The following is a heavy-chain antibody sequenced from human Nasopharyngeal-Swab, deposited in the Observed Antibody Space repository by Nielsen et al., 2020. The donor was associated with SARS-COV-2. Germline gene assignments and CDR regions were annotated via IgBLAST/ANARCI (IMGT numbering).Heavy chain of an antibody. CDR3: AKGGEGDPYYFDF. J-gene: IGHJ4*02. CDR2: ISNDGSDK. Sequence: SLNISCVASGFTFSNYGLHWVRQAPGKGLEWVAVISNDGSDKYYADSVKGRFTISRDNSKNTLHLQVNSLRTEDTAVYYCAKGGEGDPYYFDFWGQGTLVTVSS. D-gene: IGHD3-10*01. CDR1: GFTFSNYG. V-gene: IGHV3-30*18.